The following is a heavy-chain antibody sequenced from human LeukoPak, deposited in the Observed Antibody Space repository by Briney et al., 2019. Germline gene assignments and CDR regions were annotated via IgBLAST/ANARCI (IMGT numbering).Heavy chain of an antibody. J-gene: IGHJ4*02. D-gene: IGHD1-26*01. V-gene: IGHV3-7*01. CDR2: IKQDGSEK. CDR1: GFTFSNYW. CDR3: ARDPQGGRRGSDY. Sequence: PGGSLRLSCAASGFTFSNYWMSWVRQAPGKGLECVANIKQDGSEKYYVDSVKGRFTISRDNAKNSLYLQMNSLRAEDTAVYYCARDPQGGRRGSDYWGQGTLVTVSS.